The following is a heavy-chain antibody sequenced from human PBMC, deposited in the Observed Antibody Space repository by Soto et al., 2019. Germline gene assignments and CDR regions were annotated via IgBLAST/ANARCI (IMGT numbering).Heavy chain of an antibody. D-gene: IGHD3-9*01. V-gene: IGHV3-48*01. Sequence: GGSLRLSCAASGFTFSSYSMNWVRQAPGKGLEWVSYISSSSSTIYYADSVKGRFTISRDNAKNSPYLQMNSLRAEDTAVYYCARDTSVVLYFDWFLDAFDIWGQGTMVTV. CDR2: ISSSSSTI. J-gene: IGHJ3*02. CDR1: GFTFSSYS. CDR3: ARDTSVVLYFDWFLDAFDI.